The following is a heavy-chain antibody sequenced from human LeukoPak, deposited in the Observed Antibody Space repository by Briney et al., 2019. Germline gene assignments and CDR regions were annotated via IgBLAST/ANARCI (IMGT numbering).Heavy chain of an antibody. D-gene: IGHD2-21*01. CDR2: IYPGDSET. CDR3: VAIRSYSDAFDI. V-gene: IGHV5-51*01. CDR1: GYSFTSFW. Sequence: GESLQISCQGFGYSFTSFWIGWVRQMPGKGLEWMGIIYPGDSETRYIPSFQGQVTFSGDKSINTAYLQWSSLKASDTAIYYCVAIRSYSDAFDIWGQGTMVTVTS. J-gene: IGHJ3*02.